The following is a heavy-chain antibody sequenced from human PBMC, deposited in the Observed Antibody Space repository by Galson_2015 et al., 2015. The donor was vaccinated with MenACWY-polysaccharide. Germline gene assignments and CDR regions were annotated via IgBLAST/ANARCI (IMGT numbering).Heavy chain of an antibody. CDR1: GFTFSSYA. D-gene: IGHD6-19*01. CDR2: ISGSGGRT. CDR3: AKDHYSSGWPGAFDI. V-gene: IGHV3-23*01. Sequence: SLRLSCAASGFTFSSYAMNWVRQAPGKGLEWVSTISGSGGRTNYADSVKGRFTISRDNSKNTLYLQMNSLRAEDTAVYYCAKDHYSSGWPGAFDIWGQGTMVTVSS. J-gene: IGHJ3*02.